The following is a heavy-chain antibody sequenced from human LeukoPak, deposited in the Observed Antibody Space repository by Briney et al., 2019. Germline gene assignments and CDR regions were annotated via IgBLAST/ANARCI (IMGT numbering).Heavy chain of an antibody. V-gene: IGHV3-73*01. CDR2: IRSKPNSYAT. CDR3: ITRSKDDSSGYYST. D-gene: IGHD3-22*01. Sequence: GGSLRLSCATSGFTFSGYSMHWVRQAPGKGLEWVGRIRSKPNSYATAYGASVKGRFTISRDDSKNTAYLQMNSLKTEDTAVYYCITRSKDDSSGYYSTWGQGTLVTVSS. J-gene: IGHJ5*02. CDR1: GFTFSGYS.